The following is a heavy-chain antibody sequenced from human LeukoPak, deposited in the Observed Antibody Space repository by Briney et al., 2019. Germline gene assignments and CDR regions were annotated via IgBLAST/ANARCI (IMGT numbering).Heavy chain of an antibody. V-gene: IGHV3-30-3*01. Sequence: PGGSLRLSCAASGFTFSSYAMHWVRQAPGKGLEWVAVISYDGSNKYYADSVKGRFTISRDNSKNTLYLQMNSLRAEDTAVYYCASGPDCSGGSCYSGYYYYGMDVWGQGTTVTVSS. D-gene: IGHD2-15*01. CDR2: ISYDGSNK. J-gene: IGHJ6*02. CDR3: ASGPDCSGGSCYSGYYYYGMDV. CDR1: GFTFSSYA.